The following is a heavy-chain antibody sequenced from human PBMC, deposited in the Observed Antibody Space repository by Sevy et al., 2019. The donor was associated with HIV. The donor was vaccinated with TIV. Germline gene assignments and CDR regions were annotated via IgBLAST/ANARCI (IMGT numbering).Heavy chain of an antibody. V-gene: IGHV4-59*01. D-gene: IGHD4-4*01. CDR3: ARGGSGNSYYYYYMDV. Sequence: SETLSLTCTVSGGSISSYYWSWIRQPPGKGLEWIGYIYYSGSTNYNPSLKSRVTISVDTSKNLLSLKLSSVTAADTAVYYCARGGSGNSYYYYYMDVWGKGTTVTVSS. CDR2: IYYSGST. J-gene: IGHJ6*03. CDR1: GGSISSYY.